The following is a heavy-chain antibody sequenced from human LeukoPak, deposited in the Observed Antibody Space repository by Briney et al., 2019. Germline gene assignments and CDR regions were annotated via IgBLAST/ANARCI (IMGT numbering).Heavy chain of an antibody. J-gene: IGHJ3*02. V-gene: IGHV3-23*01. CDR2: ISGSGGGT. CDR1: GFTFSSYA. D-gene: IGHD1-26*01. Sequence: GGSLRLSCAASGFTFSSYAMSWVRQAPGKGLEWVSAISGSGGGTYYADSVKGRFTISRDNSKNTLYLQMNSLRAEDTAVYYCARSVGSYFAFDIWGQGTMVTVSS. CDR3: ARSVGSYFAFDI.